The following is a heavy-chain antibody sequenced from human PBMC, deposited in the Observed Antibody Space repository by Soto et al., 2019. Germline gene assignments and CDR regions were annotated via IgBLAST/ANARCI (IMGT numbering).Heavy chain of an antibody. CDR1: GDGVFTNSAAA. CDR3: ARDLGGYMDF. CDR2: TFYRSEWYN. D-gene: IGHD6-25*01. Sequence: SQTLSLTCAVSGDGVFTNSAAAWNWIRQSPSRGLEWLGRTFYRSEWYNDYASSVKGRININPDTARNQFSLQLHSVTPEDTAVYYCARDLGGYMDFWGQGTTVTVSS. V-gene: IGHV6-1*01. J-gene: IGHJ6*02.